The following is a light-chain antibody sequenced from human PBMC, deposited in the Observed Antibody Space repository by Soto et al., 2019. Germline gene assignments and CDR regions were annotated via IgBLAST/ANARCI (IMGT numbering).Light chain of an antibody. CDR3: SSHTSSSTSYV. J-gene: IGLJ1*01. V-gene: IGLV2-14*01. CDR1: SSDVGGYNY. Sequence: QSVLTQPASVSVSPGQSITISCTGTSSDVGGYNYVSWYQQHPGKAPKLMIYDVSTRPSGVSNHFSGSKSANTASLTISGLQAEDEADYYCSSHTSSSTSYVFGTGTKVTVL. CDR2: DVS.